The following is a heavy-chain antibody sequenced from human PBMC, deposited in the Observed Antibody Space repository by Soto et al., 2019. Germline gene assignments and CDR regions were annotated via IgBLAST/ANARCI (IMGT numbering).Heavy chain of an antibody. CDR1: GFTFSSYW. Sequence: GGSLRLSCAASGFTFSSYWMHWVRPAPGKGLVWVSRINSDGSSTSYADSVKGRFTISRDNAKNTLYLQMNSLRAEDTAVYYCAREFHYYDSSGYYPATNSYGMDVWGQGTTVTVSS. CDR3: AREFHYYDSSGYYPATNSYGMDV. D-gene: IGHD3-22*01. J-gene: IGHJ6*02. V-gene: IGHV3-74*01. CDR2: INSDGSST.